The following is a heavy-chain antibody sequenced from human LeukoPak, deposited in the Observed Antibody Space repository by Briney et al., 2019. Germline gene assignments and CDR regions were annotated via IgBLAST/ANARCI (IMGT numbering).Heavy chain of an antibody. V-gene: IGHV4-39*07. CDR2: IFYSGST. Sequence: PSETLSLTCTVSGGSISSSSYYWGWIRQPPGKGLEWIGSIFYSGSTYYNPSLKSRVTVSLDTSKNQFSLKLSSVTAADTAVYYCARDDAFDIWGQGTMVTVSS. CDR3: ARDDAFDI. J-gene: IGHJ3*02. CDR1: GGSISSSSYY.